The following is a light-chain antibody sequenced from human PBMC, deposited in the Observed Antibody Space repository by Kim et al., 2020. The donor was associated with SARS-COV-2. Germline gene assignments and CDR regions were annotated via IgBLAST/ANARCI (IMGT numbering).Light chain of an antibody. Sequence: RSNRVAGYIVHWVHHFRGTPLRLLIVGDRNRPSGIPDRFSGSQSGTSASLAITGLQAEDDADYYCQSYDKTLSASVFGSGTKVTVL. CDR1: RSNRVAGYI. V-gene: IGLV1-40*01. CDR3: QSYDKTLSASV. CDR2: GDR. J-gene: IGLJ1*01.